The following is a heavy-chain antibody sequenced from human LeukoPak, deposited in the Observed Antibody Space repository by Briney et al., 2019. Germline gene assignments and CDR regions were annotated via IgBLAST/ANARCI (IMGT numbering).Heavy chain of an antibody. CDR2: ISGSGGST. D-gene: IGHD4-23*01. J-gene: IGHJ4*02. CDR1: GSTFSSYA. V-gene: IGHV3-23*01. CDR3: AKLLLRWGDYFDY. Sequence: GGSLRLSCAASGSTFSSYAMSWVRQAPGKGLEWVSAISGSGGSTYYADSVKGRLTISRDNSKNTLYLQMNSLRAEDTAVYYCAKLLLRWGDYFDYWGQGTLVTVSS.